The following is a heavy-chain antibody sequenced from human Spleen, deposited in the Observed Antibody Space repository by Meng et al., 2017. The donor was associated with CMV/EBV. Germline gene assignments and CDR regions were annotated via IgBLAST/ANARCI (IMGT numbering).Heavy chain of an antibody. V-gene: IGHV3-30*02. Sequence: GESLKISCATSGLNFKIYGMHWVRQLPGKGLEWVAFIRYDEKTKYYADSVKGRFTISRDNSKNTVYLQMSSLRAEDTALYYCAKVWGNWGQGTLVTVSS. CDR3: AKVWGN. J-gene: IGHJ4*02. CDR1: GLNFKIYG. CDR2: IRYDEKTK. D-gene: IGHD1-26*01.